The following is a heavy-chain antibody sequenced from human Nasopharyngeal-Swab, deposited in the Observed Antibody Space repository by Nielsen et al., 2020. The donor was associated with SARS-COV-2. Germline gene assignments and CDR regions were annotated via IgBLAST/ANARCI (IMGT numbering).Heavy chain of an antibody. CDR2: INAGTGNR. J-gene: IGHJ4*02. Sequence: ASVKVSCKVSGYTFTTYAIHWVRHAPGQRLEWMARINAGTGNREYSQRFQGRVTISADTSASTAYMELHSLRSEDTAIYYCARSGTVGAPGFDYWGQGTLVTVSS. D-gene: IGHD1-26*01. CDR3: ARSGTVGAPGFDY. CDR1: GYTFTTYA. V-gene: IGHV1-3*01.